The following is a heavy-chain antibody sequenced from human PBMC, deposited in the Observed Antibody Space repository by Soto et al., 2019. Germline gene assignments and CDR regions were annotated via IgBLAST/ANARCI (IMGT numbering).Heavy chain of an antibody. V-gene: IGHV3-23*01. CDR3: AKEGYSYGYNAFDI. J-gene: IGHJ3*02. Sequence: GGSLRLSCTASGFTFGDYAMSWFRQAPGKGLEWVSAISGSGGSTYYADSVKGRFTISRDNSKNTLYLQMNSLRAEDTAVYYCAKEGYSYGYNAFDIWGQGTMVTVSS. D-gene: IGHD5-18*01. CDR1: GFTFGDYA. CDR2: ISGSGGST.